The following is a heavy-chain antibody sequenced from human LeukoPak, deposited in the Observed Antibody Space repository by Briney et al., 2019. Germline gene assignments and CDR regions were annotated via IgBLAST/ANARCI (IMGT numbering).Heavy chain of an antibody. CDR2: IYYSGST. D-gene: IGHD3-3*01. J-gene: IGHJ4*02. CDR1: GGSISSYY. V-gene: IGHV4-59*08. Sequence: PSETLSLTCTVSGGSISSYYWSWIRQPPGKGLEWIGYIYYSGSTNYNPSLKSRVTISGDTSKNQFSLKLTSVTAADTAVYYCARRDFWSGYYNYWGQGTLVTVSS. CDR3: ARRDFWSGYYNY.